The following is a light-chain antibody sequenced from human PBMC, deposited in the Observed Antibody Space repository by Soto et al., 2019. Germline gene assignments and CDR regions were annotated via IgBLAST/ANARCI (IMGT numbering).Light chain of an antibody. V-gene: IGLV2-14*01. CDR3: CSYTSSSPL. CDR1: SSDVGAYNY. Sequence: QSVLTQPASVSGSPGQSITISCTGTSSDVGAYNYVSWYQQHPGKAPKLMIYDVSNRPSGVSNRFSGSKSDNTASLTISGLQAEDEADYYCCSYTSSSPLFGGGTKLTVL. CDR2: DVS. J-gene: IGLJ2*01.